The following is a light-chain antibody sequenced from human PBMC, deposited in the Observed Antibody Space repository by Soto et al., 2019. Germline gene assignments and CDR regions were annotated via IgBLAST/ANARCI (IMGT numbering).Light chain of an antibody. CDR2: AAS. CDR3: QHDCSSPWT. V-gene: IGKV1-6*01. J-gene: IGKJ1*01. Sequence: IHMTQSPSSLSASVGDRVTITCRASQGIRDDLAWYQQRPGKAPKLLIYAASSLQSGVPSRFSGSGSGTDFSSTICRQKAEDCAISFYQHDCSSPWTFGQGTKVDIK. CDR1: QGIRDD.